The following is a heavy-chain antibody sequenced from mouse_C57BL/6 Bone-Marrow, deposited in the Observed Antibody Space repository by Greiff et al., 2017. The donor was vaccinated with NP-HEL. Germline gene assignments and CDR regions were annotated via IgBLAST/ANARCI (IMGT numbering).Heavy chain of an antibody. CDR1: GYSITSGYY. V-gene: IGHV3-6*01. CDR2: ISYDGSN. J-gene: IGHJ3*01. D-gene: IGHD2-12*01. CDR3: ARGGDDEAY. Sequence: ESGPGLVKPSQSLSLTCSVTGYSITSGYYWNWIRQFPGNKLEWMGYISYDGSNNYNPSLKNRISITRDTSKNQFFLKLNSVTTEDTATYYCARGGDDEAYWGQGTLVTVSA.